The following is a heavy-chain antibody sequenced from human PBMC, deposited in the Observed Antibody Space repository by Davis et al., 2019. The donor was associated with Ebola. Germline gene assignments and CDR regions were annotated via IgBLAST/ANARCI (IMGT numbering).Heavy chain of an antibody. CDR3: VRGWGRTGMDV. J-gene: IGHJ6*02. Sequence: HPQTPSLTSPIPGDSVSGNSGAWNWTRHSPSTGLEWLGSTYYSSNWFNDYAESVKSRITINPDTSKNQFSLQLSSVTPEDTAVYYCVRGWGRTGMDVWGQGTTVIVSS. D-gene: IGHD1-26*01. CDR1: GDSVSGNSGA. V-gene: IGHV6-1*01. CDR2: TYYSSNWFN.